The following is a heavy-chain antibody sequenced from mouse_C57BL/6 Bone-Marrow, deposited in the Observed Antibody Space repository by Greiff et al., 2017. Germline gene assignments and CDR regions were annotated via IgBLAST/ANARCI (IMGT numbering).Heavy chain of an antibody. Sequence: QVHVKQSGPELVKPGASVKISCKASGYAFSSSWMTWVKQRPGKGLEWMGRIDPGDGDTNYNGTFKGKATLTADKYSSTAYMQLSSLTSEDAAVYFYELRFAYWGQGTLVTVSA. J-gene: IGHJ3*01. V-gene: IGHV1-82*01. CDR2: IDPGDGDT. CDR3: ELRFAY. D-gene: IGHD1-3*01. CDR1: GYAFSSSW.